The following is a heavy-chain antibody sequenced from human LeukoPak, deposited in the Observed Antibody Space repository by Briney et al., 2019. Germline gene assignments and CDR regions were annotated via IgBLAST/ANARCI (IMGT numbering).Heavy chain of an antibody. J-gene: IGHJ4*02. D-gene: IGHD3-10*01. CDR1: GYTFTGYY. Sequence: ASVKVSCKASGYTFTGYYMHWVRQAPGQGLDWMGWINPNSGGTNYAQKFQGRVTMTRDTSISTAYMELSRLRSDDTAVYYCARSPPYGSGVDYWDQGTLVTVSS. V-gene: IGHV1-2*02. CDR3: ARSPPYGSGVDY. CDR2: INPNSGGT.